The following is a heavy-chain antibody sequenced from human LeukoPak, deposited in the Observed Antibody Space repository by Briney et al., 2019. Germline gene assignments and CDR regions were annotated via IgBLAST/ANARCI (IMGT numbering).Heavy chain of an antibody. V-gene: IGHV1-69*01. CDR1: GGTFSSYA. D-gene: IGHD3-10*01. J-gene: IGHJ4*02. CDR2: IIPIFGTA. CDR3: ARVGDGSGSYDY. Sequence: GASVKVSCKASGGTFSSYAISWVRQAPGQGFEWMGGIIPIFGTANYAQKFQGRVTITADESTSTAYMELSSLRSEDTAVYYCARVGDGSGSYDYWGQGTLVTVSS.